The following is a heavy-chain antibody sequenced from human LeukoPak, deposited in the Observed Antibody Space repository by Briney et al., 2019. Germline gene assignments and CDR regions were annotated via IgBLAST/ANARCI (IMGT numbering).Heavy chain of an antibody. CDR2: KKQDGSEK. D-gene: IGHD3-16*01. CDR3: AREGVMITFGGVADY. CDR1: GFTFSSYW. Sequence: GGSLTLFCAASGFTFSSYWMRWARHAPGEGLEWVVHKKQDGSEKYYVDSVKGRFTISRDNAKNSLYLQMNSLRAEDTAVYYCAREGVMITFGGVADYWGQGSLVTVSS. V-gene: IGHV3-7*01. J-gene: IGHJ4*02.